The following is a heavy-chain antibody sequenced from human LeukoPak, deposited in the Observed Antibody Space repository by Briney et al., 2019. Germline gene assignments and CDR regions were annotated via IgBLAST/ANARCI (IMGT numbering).Heavy chain of an antibody. D-gene: IGHD3-22*01. CDR3: AREHDYYYDSSGYYYRRPHTFDY. V-gene: IGHV5-51*01. Sequence: GESLKISCKGSGYSFTSYWIGWVRQMPGKGLEWMGIIYPGNSDTRYSPSFQGQVTISADKSISTAYLQWSSLKASDSAMYYCAREHDYYYDSSGYYYRRPHTFDYWGQGTLVTVSS. CDR2: IYPGNSDT. CDR1: GYSFTSYW. J-gene: IGHJ4*02.